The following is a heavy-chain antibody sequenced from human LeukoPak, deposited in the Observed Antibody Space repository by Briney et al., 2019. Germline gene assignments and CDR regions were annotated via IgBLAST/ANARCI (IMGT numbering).Heavy chain of an antibody. D-gene: IGHD4-11*01. CDR3: ARGDIGVCSNYFKGAFDI. V-gene: IGHV3-21*01. CDR2: IRSSSSYI. Sequence: GGSLRLSCAASGFTFSSYSMNWVRQAPGKGLEWVSFIRSSSSYIYYADSVKGRFTISRDNAKNSLYLQMNSLRAEDTAVYYCARGDIGVCSNYFKGAFDIWGQGTMVTVSS. J-gene: IGHJ3*02. CDR1: GFTFSSYS.